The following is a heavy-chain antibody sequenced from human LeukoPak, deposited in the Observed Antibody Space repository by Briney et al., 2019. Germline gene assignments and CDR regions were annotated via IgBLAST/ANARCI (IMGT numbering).Heavy chain of an antibody. J-gene: IGHJ4*02. D-gene: IGHD5-18*01. CDR2: INPNSGGT. Sequence: GASVKVSCKASGYTFTGYYMHWVRQAPGQGLEWMGWINPNSGGTNYAQKFQGRVTMTTDTSTSTAYMELRSLRSDDTAVYYCAREGYSYGENFDYWGQGTLVTVSS. V-gene: IGHV1-2*02. CDR3: AREGYSYGENFDY. CDR1: GYTFTGYY.